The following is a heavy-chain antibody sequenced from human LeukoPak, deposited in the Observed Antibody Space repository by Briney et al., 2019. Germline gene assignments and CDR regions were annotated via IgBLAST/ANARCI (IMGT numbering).Heavy chain of an antibody. V-gene: IGHV3-33*01. J-gene: IGHJ3*02. D-gene: IGHD5-24*01. Sequence: GRSLTLSCAASGFTFSSYGMHWVRQAPGKGLEWVAVIWYDGSNKYYADSVKGRFTISRDNSKNTLYLQMNSLRAEDTAVYYCARDRRFNAFDIWGQGTMVTVSS. CDR2: IWYDGSNK. CDR3: ARDRRFNAFDI. CDR1: GFTFSSYG.